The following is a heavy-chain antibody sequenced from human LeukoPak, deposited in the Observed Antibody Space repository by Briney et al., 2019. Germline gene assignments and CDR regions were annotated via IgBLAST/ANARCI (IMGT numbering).Heavy chain of an antibody. J-gene: IGHJ6*02. V-gene: IGHV3-49*04. CDR3: SRGPTQQWLYSGTDA. CDR2: IRSKAYGGTT. Sequence: GALRLSCTASGFTFGDHAMSWVRQAPGKGLEWLGFIRSKAYGGTTEYAASAKGRFTISRDDSKSIAYLQMNSLTTEDTAVYYCSRGPTQQWLYSGTDAWGQGTSVIVSS. CDR1: GFTFGDHA. D-gene: IGHD5-18*01.